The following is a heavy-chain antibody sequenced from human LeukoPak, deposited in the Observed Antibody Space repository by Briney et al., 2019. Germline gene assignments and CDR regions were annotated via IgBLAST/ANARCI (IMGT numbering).Heavy chain of an antibody. CDR2: IIPIFGIA. Sequence: SVKVSCKASGGTFSSYAISWVRQAPGQGLEWMGRIIPIFGIANYAQKFQGRVTITADKSTSTAYMELSSLRSGDTAVYYCASCPGIAAGGFGMDVWGQGTTVTVSS. D-gene: IGHD6-13*01. V-gene: IGHV1-69*04. CDR1: GGTFSSYA. CDR3: ASCPGIAAGGFGMDV. J-gene: IGHJ6*02.